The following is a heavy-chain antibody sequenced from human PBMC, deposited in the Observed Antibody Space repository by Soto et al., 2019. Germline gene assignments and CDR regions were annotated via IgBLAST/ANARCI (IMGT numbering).Heavy chain of an antibody. CDR3: ARDPWDMGIISNAFDI. CDR1: GDCSSSYY. J-gene: IGHJ3*02. CDR2: IHYSGST. Sequence: SVTLVLTFTLFGDCSSSYYCALLGQSPGKGLEWIGYIHYSGSTNYNPSLKSRVTIPVDTSKKQFSLKLSSVTAADTAVYFCARDPWDMGIISNAFDIWGQGTMVT. D-gene: IGHD1-20*01. V-gene: IGHV4-59*01.